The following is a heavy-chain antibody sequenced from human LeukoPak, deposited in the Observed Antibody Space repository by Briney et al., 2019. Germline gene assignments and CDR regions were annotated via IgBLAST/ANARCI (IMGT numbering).Heavy chain of an antibody. CDR2: IHYSGST. CDR3: VQVRLAGLFDP. D-gene: IGHD3-3*02. Sequence: PSETLSLTCTVSGASVSAYYWTWIRQPPGKRLEWLGYIHYSGSTNYNPSLNSRVTVSLDASKNQFSLKLSSVSAADTAVYYCVQVRLAGLFDPWGQGTLVTVSS. J-gene: IGHJ5*02. CDR1: GASVSAYY. V-gene: IGHV4-59*02.